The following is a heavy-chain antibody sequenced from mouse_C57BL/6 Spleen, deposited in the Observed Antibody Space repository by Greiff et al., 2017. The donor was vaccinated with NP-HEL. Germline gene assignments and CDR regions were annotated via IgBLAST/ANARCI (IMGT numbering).Heavy chain of an antibody. D-gene: IGHD2-3*01. V-gene: IGHV5-16*01. CDR2: INYDGSST. J-gene: IGHJ2*01. CDR3: ARVGLLLFDY. CDR1: GFTFSDYY. Sequence: EVKLMESEGGLVQPGSSMKLSCTASGFTFSDYYMAWVRQVPEKGLEWVANINYDGSSTYYLDSLKSRFIISRDNAKNILYLQMSSLKSEDTATYYCARVGLLLFDYWGQGTTLTVSS.